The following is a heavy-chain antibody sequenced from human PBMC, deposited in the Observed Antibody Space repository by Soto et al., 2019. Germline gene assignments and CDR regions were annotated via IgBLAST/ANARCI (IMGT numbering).Heavy chain of an antibody. Sequence: QVQLVQSGAEVKKPGSSVKVSCKASGGTFSSYTISWVRQAPGQGLEWMGRIIPILGIANYAQKFQGRVTITADKSTSTAYMERSSLRSEDTAVYYCARERGSYTVGFDYWGQGTLVTVSS. CDR3: ARERGSYTVGFDY. CDR1: GGTFSSYT. D-gene: IGHD1-26*01. CDR2: IIPILGIA. J-gene: IGHJ4*02. V-gene: IGHV1-69*08.